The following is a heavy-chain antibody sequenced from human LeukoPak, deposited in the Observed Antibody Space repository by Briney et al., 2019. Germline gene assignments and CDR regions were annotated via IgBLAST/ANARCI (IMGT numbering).Heavy chain of an antibody. D-gene: IGHD1-14*01. CDR3: ARETALTPLSD. CDR1: GFTFSSYA. Sequence: RPGRSLRLSCAASGFTFSSYAMHWVRQAPGKGLEWVAVISYDGSNKYYADSVKGRFTISRDNSKNTLYLQMNSLRAEDTAVYYCARETALTPLSDWGQGTLVTVSS. J-gene: IGHJ4*02. V-gene: IGHV3-30-3*01. CDR2: ISYDGSNK.